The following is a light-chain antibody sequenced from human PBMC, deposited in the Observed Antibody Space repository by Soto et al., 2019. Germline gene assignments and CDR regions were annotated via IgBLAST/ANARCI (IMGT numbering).Light chain of an antibody. CDR2: GNS. CDR1: SSNIGAGYD. CDR3: QSYDSSLRRV. Sequence: QSVRTQPPSASWAPGQRVTISCTGSSSNIGAGYDVHWYQQLPGTAPKLLIYGNSNRPSGVPNRFSGSKSGTSASLAITGLQAEDEPDYYCQSYDSSLRRVFGGGTKLTLL. J-gene: IGLJ2*01. V-gene: IGLV1-40*01.